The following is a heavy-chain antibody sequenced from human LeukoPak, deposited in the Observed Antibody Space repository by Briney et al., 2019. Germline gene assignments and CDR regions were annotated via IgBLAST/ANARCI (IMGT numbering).Heavy chain of an antibody. Sequence: RGSLILSCAASGFTFSSYAMSWVCQAPEKGLEWVSTISGSGGGTYYADSVKGRFTISRDDSKNTLYLQMNSLRAEDTAVYYCVKDLGRYRNNCFDYWGQGPLFSVSS. J-gene: IGHJ4*02. CDR1: GFTFSSYA. V-gene: IGHV3-23*01. CDR2: ISGSGGGT. D-gene: IGHD1-26*01. CDR3: VKDLGRYRNNCFDY.